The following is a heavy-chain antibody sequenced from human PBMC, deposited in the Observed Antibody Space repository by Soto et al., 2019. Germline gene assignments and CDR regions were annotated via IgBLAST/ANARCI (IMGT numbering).Heavy chain of an antibody. CDR1: GGSISSYY. CDR2: IYSSGST. V-gene: IGHV4-4*07. CDR3: ARDQRQTGTSYYYFDY. Sequence: SETLSLTCIVSGGSISSYYWRWIRHPAGRGLEWIGRIYSSGSTNYDPSLKSRVTMSVDTSKNQFSLKLSSVTAADTAVYYCARDQRQTGTSYYYFDYWGQGILVTVSS. D-gene: IGHD1-7*01. J-gene: IGHJ4*02.